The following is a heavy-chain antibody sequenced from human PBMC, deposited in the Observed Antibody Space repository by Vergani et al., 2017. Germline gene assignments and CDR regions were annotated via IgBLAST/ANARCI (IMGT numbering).Heavy chain of an antibody. V-gene: IGHV1-69*04. Sequence: QVQLVQSGAEVKKPGSSVKVSCKASGGTFSSYAISWVRQAPGQGIEWMGRIIPILGIANYAQKFQGRVTITADKSTSTAYMELSSLRSEDTAVYYCARAIVVVAATFSYYYGMDVWGQGTTVTVSS. D-gene: IGHD2-15*01. CDR2: IIPILGIA. CDR3: ARAIVVVAATFSYYYGMDV. CDR1: GGTFSSYA. J-gene: IGHJ6*02.